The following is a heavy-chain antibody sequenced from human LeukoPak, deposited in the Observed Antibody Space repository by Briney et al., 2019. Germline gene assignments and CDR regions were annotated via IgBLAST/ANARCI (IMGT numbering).Heavy chain of an antibody. V-gene: IGHV4-59*01. CDR3: ARGRKYYDILTGYHPTAFDY. CDR2: VSYSGTI. Sequence: SETLSLTCSVSGDPISSFSWTWIRQPPGKGLEWIGYVSYSGTITYNPSLKGRVTISVDTSKNWFSLKLSSVTAADTAVYYCARGRKYYDILTGYHPTAFDYWGQGILITVSS. D-gene: IGHD3-9*01. J-gene: IGHJ4*02. CDR1: GDPISSFS.